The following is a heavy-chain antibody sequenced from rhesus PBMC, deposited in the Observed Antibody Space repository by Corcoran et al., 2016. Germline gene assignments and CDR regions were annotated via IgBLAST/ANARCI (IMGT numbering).Heavy chain of an antibody. J-gene: IGHJ1*01. V-gene: IGHV4-65*01. Sequence: QVQLQESGPGLVKPSETLSLTCAVSGGSVSSSNWWSWIRQPPGKGLEWIGYISGSSGSTYYNPSLKSRVTLSTDTSKNQFALKLSSVTAADTAVYYCASAYCTGRGCYVGYFEFWGQGALVTVSS. CDR3: ASAYCTGRGCYVGYFEF. D-gene: IGHD2-21*01. CDR1: GGSVSSSNW. CDR2: ISGSSGST.